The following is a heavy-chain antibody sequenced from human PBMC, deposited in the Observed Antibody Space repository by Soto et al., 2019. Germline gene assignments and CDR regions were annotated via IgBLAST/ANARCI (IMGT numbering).Heavy chain of an antibody. Sequence: QVQLVQSGAELKEPGSSVRVSCRVSGGTFVSSAFAWVRQSLVVGIEWMGGIVPILGTTKYAEKFQGRVTISADESTRTAYLELSSLVLADTAVYFCAKKNPHGDSNKAWLDPWGQGTLVIVSA. J-gene: IGHJ5*02. D-gene: IGHD2-15*01. CDR3: AKKNPHGDSNKAWLDP. V-gene: IGHV1-69*01. CDR2: IVPILGTT. CDR1: GGTFVSSA.